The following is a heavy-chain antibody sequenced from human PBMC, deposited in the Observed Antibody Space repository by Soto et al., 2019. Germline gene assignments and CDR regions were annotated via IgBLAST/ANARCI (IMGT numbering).Heavy chain of an antibody. J-gene: IGHJ6*02. CDR3: AREGGQQDYYYGMDV. CDR2: INPNSGGT. CDR1: GYTFTGYY. Sequence: ASVTVSCKASGYTFTGYYMHWVRQAPGQGLEWMGWINPNSGGTNYAQKFQGWVTMTRDTSISTAYMELSRLRSDDTAVYYCAREGGQQDYYYGMDVWGQGTTVTVSS. D-gene: IGHD6-13*01. V-gene: IGHV1-2*04.